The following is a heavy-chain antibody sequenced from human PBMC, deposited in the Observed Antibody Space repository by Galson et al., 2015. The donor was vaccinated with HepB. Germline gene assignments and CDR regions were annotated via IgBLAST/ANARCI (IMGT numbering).Heavy chain of an antibody. CDR2: FEPDDGET. V-gene: IGHV1-24*01. CDR3: ATAGRATIFGVVLRIFDI. Sequence: SVKVSCKVSGYSLTDLSMHWVRQAPGKGLEWMGGFEPDDGETIYEQRFQGRVTMTEDASTDPAYMELSSLTSEDTAVYYCATAGRATIFGVVLRIFDIWGQGTMVTVSS. CDR1: GYSLTDLS. J-gene: IGHJ3*02. D-gene: IGHD3-3*01.